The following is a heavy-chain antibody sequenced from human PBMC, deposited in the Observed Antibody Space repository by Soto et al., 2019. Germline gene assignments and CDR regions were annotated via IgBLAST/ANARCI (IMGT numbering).Heavy chain of an antibody. CDR3: ARPRGIFRVVIKDHDAFDI. CDR2: ISYDGSNK. D-gene: IGHD3-3*01. CDR1: GFTFSSYA. V-gene: IGHV3-30-3*01. J-gene: IGHJ3*02. Sequence: QVQLVESGGGVVQPGRSLRLSCAASGFTFSSYAMHWVRQAPGKGLEWVAVISYDGSNKYYADSVKGRFTISRDNSKNTLYLQMNSLRAEDTAVYYCARPRGIFRVVIKDHDAFDIWGQGTMVTVSS.